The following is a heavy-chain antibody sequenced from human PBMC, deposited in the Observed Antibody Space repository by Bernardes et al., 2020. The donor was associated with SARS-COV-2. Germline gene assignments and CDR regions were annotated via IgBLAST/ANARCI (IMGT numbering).Heavy chain of an antibody. V-gene: IGHV3-9*01. J-gene: IGHJ6*03. CDR1: GFTFHEYA. CDR2: ITWNSNTI. Sequence: GGSLRLSCAASGFTFHEYAMHWVRQAPGQGLEWVSGITWNSNTIGYADSVKGRFAISRDNAKNTVFLQMNSLRVEDTAVYYCARGLRIFHYMDVWGKGTPVTVSS. D-gene: IGHD3-3*01. CDR3: ARGLRIFHYMDV.